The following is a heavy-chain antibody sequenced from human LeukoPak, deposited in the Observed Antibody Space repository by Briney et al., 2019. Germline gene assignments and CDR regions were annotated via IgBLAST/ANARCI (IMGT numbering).Heavy chain of an antibody. V-gene: IGHV1-69*05. CDR2: IIPIFGTA. D-gene: IGHD2-2*01. J-gene: IGHJ4*02. CDR3: ARGEYQLLSFDY. CDR1: GGTFSRYA. Sequence: ASVKLSCKASGGTFSRYAISWVRQAPGPRLEWMGGIIPIFGTANYAQKFQGRVTITTDESTSTAYMELSSLGSEDTAEYYCARGEYQLLSFDYWGQGTLVTVSS.